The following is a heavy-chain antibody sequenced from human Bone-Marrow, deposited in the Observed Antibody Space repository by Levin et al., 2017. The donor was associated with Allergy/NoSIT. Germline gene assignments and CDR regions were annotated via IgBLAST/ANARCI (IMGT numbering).Heavy chain of an antibody. CDR2: IYYSGST. CDR1: GGSISSSSYY. Sequence: PSETLSLTCTVSGGSISSSSYYWGWIRQPPGKGLEWIGSIYYSGSTYYNPSLKSRVTISVDTSKNQFSLKLSSVTAADTAVYYCARHWKEGDGSGSYYDWFDPWGQGTLVTVSS. CDR3: ARHWKEGDGSGSYYDWFDP. V-gene: IGHV4-39*01. J-gene: IGHJ5*02. D-gene: IGHD3-10*01.